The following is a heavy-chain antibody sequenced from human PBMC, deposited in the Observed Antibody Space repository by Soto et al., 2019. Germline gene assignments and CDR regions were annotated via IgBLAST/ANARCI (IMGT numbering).Heavy chain of an antibody. CDR3: ARDPSIVRLFDY. V-gene: IGHV4-34*01. Sequence: SETLSLTCAVSGGSFSGYYWSWIRQPPGKGLEWIGEINHSGSTNYNPSLKSRVTISVDTSKNQFSLKLSSVTAADTAVYYCARDPSIVRLFDYWGQGTLVTAPQ. J-gene: IGHJ4*02. D-gene: IGHD2-15*01. CDR2: INHSGST. CDR1: GGSFSGYY.